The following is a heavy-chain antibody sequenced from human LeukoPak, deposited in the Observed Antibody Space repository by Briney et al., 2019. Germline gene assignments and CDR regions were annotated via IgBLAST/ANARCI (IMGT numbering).Heavy chain of an antibody. V-gene: IGHV3-23*01. J-gene: IGHJ6*02. CDR2: INTSGGNP. Sequence: GGSLRLSCAASELNVSRNYMNWVRQAPGKGPEWVSDINTSGGNPHYADSVKGRFTISRDNSKSTLYLQMTSLRAEDTAVYYCAKDLHWYAMDVWGQGTTVTVSS. D-gene: IGHD2-2*01. CDR1: ELNVSRNY. CDR3: AKDLHWYAMDV.